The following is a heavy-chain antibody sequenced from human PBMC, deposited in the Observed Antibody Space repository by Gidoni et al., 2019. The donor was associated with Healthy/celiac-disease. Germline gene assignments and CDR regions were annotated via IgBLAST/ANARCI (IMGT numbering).Heavy chain of an antibody. CDR2: IVVGSGNT. D-gene: IGHD1-20*01. CDR1: GFTFTSSA. CDR3: AADPLVVYNWNDVFAFDI. V-gene: IGHV1-58*01. J-gene: IGHJ3*02. Sequence: QMQLVQSGPEVKKPGTSVKVSCKASGFTFTSSAVQWVRQARGQRLEWIGWIVVGSGNTNYAQKFQERVTITRDMSTSTAYMELSSLRSEDTAVYYCAADPLVVYNWNDVFAFDIWGQGTMVTVSS.